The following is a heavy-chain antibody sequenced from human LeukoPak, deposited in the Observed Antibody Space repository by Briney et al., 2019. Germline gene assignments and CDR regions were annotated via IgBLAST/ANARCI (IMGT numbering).Heavy chain of an antibody. CDR3: VRIATVTTPDY. Sequence: GGSLRLSCAASGFTFSSYWMHWVRQPLGKGLVWVSRINPDGTTTTYADSVKGRFTISRDNAKNALYLQMNSLTVEDTALYYCVRIATVTTPDYWGQGTLVTVSS. J-gene: IGHJ4*02. CDR2: INPDGTTT. CDR1: GFTFSSYW. D-gene: IGHD4-17*01. V-gene: IGHV3-74*03.